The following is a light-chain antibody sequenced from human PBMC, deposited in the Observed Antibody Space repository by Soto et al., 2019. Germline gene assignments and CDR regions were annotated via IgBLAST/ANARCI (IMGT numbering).Light chain of an antibody. J-gene: IGKJ5*01. V-gene: IGKV2-28*01. CDR2: FGS. CDR1: QSLLYNNTYNY. CDR3: MQALQTPDT. Sequence: EIVMTQSPLTLPVTPGEPASISCRSSQSLLYNNTYNYLDWYVQKPGQSPQLLIYFGSNRAPGVPDRFSGSGSGTDFTLKISRVEAEDVGVYYCMQALQTPDTFGQGTRLEI.